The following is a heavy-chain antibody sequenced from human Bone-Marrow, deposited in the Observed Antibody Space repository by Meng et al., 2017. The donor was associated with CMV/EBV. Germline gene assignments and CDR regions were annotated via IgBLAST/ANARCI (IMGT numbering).Heavy chain of an antibody. D-gene: IGHD6-19*01. V-gene: IGHV1-18*01. CDR1: GYTFINYG. Sequence: ASVKVSCKASGYTFINYGISWVRQAPGQGLEWMGWISAYKDNTNYAQKFQDRVTMTTDPSTSTAYLELRSLRSDDTAVYYCARALKHTSGWFTYWGQGTRVTVSS. CDR2: ISAYKDNT. J-gene: IGHJ4*02. CDR3: ARALKHTSGWFTY.